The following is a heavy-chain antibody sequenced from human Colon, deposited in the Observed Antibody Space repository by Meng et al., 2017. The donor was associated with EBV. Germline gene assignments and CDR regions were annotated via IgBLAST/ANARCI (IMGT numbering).Heavy chain of an antibody. D-gene: IGHD6-19*01. CDR1: GGSFSGHY. J-gene: IGHJ4*02. CDR2: INHSGST. V-gene: IGHV4-34*01. CDR3: ARLYPPDQWLLTSDTSEY. Sequence: QGQLQHGGEGPLKPSETLSLPCAVYGGSFSGHYWTWIRQPPGKGLEWIGEINHSGSTNYNPSLKSRVTISTDTSKNQFSLKVKSVTAADTAVYFCARLYPPDQWLLTSDTSEYWGQGTLVTVSS.